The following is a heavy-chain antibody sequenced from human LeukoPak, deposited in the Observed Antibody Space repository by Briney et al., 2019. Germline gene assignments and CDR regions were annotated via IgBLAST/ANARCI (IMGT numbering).Heavy chain of an antibody. CDR2: INHSGST. Sequence: SETLSLTCAVYGGSFSGYYWSWIRQPPGKRLEWIGEINHSGSTNYNPSLKSRVTISVDTSKSQFSLKLSSVTAADTAVYYCARGGTIFGVALPRLNWFDPWGQGTLVTVSS. D-gene: IGHD3-3*01. J-gene: IGHJ5*02. CDR3: ARGGTIFGVALPRLNWFDP. V-gene: IGHV4-34*01. CDR1: GGSFSGYY.